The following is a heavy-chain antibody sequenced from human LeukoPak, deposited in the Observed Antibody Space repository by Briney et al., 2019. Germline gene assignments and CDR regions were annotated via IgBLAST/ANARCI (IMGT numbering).Heavy chain of an antibody. D-gene: IGHD3-10*01. Sequence: PSRTLSLTCTVSGGSISSGSYYWSWIRQPAGKGLEWIGRIYYSGSTNYNPSLKSRVTISVDTSKNQFSLKLSSVTAADTAVYYCARESVTMVRGVGFDPWGQGTLVTVSS. J-gene: IGHJ5*02. V-gene: IGHV4-61*02. CDR1: GGSISSGSYY. CDR2: IYYSGST. CDR3: ARESVTMVRGVGFDP.